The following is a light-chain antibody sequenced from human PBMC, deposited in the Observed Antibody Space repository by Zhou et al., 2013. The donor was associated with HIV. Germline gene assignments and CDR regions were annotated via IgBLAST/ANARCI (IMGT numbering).Light chain of an antibody. J-gene: IGKJ2*01. Sequence: EIVLTQSPATLSLSPGERATLSCRASQSVGSGYLAWYQQKPGQPPRLLIYGSIRDTGIPDRFIGGGSGTDFTLTISRLEPEDFAVYHCQQYGSSPPTFGQGTKLEIK. V-gene: IGKV3-20*01. CDR1: QSVGSGY. CDR2: GS. CDR3: QQYGSSPPT.